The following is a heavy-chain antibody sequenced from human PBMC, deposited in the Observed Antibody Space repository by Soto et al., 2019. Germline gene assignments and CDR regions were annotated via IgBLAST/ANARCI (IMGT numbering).Heavy chain of an antibody. V-gene: IGHV3-23*01. CDR2: ISGSGGST. J-gene: IGHJ6*03. CDR1: GFTFSSYA. D-gene: IGHD2-8*01. Sequence: PGWSLRLSSAASGFTFSSYAMSSVRQAPGKGLEWVSAISGSGGSTYYADSVKGRFTISRDNSKNTLYLQMNSLRAEDTAVYYCAKDGNCTNGVCYGRGYYYYYYMDVWGKGTTVTVSS. CDR3: AKDGNCTNGVCYGRGYYYYYYMDV.